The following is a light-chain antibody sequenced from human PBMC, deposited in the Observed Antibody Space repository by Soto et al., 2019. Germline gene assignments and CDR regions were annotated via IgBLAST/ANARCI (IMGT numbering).Light chain of an antibody. CDR3: QQYNNWPRT. CDR1: QECSKH. CDR2: GAS. J-gene: IGKJ1*01. V-gene: IGKV3-15*01. Sequence: IVMTQSPATLSVSPGEKAPLPCRASQECSKHLAWYQQKPGQAPRLLIYGASTRATGIPARFSGSGSGTEFTLTISSLQSEDFALYYCQQYNNWPRTFGQGTKVDIK.